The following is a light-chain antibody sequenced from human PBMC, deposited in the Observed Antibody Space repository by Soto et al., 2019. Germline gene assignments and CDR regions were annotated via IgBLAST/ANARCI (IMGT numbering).Light chain of an antibody. Sequence: EIVLTQSPGTPSLSPGERATLSCRASQSVTSNYLAWYQQKPGQAPRLLIYGASSRATGIPDRFSGSGSGTDFTLTISRLEPEDFAVYYCQQYGSSPPEKTFGQGTKVEIK. J-gene: IGKJ1*01. CDR1: QSVTSNY. CDR2: GAS. V-gene: IGKV3-20*01. CDR3: QQYGSSPPEKT.